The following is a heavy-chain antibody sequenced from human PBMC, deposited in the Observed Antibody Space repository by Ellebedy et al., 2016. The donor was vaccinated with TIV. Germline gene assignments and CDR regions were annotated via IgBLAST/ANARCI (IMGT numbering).Heavy chain of an antibody. V-gene: IGHV3-23*01. CDR2: ISGNGGNT. CDR3: AKGAGSYYYYYMDV. J-gene: IGHJ6*03. CDR1: GFTFSSYA. Sequence: GESLKISCAASGFTFSSYAMSWVRQAPGKGLEWVSAISGNGGNTYYADSVKGRFTISRDNSKNTLYLQMNSLRAEDTAVYYCAKGAGSYYYYYMDVWGKGTTVTVSS.